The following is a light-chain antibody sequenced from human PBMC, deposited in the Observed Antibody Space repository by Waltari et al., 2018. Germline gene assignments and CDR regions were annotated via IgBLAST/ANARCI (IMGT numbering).Light chain of an antibody. CDR3: QQYGSSHWT. CDR2: GAS. CDR1: QSVSSSD. V-gene: IGKV3-20*01. Sequence: EIVLTQSPGTLSLSPGERATLPCRASQSVSSSDLAWYQQKPGQAPRLLIYGASSRATGIPDRFSGSGSGTDFTLTISRLEPEDFAVYYCQQYGSSHWTFGQGTKVEIK. J-gene: IGKJ1*01.